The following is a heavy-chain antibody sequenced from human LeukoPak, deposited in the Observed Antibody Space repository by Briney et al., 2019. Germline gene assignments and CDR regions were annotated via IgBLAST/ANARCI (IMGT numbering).Heavy chain of an antibody. CDR1: GFTFSSYA. CDR3: AKPPPSYYGDYVRFGYYMDV. Sequence: PGGSLRLSCAASGFTFSSYAMTWVRQAPGKGLEWVAVISYDGSNKYYADSVKGRFTISRDNSKNTLYLQMNSLRAEDTAVYYCAKPPPSYYGDYVRFGYYMDVWGKGTTVTVSS. J-gene: IGHJ6*03. D-gene: IGHD4-17*01. V-gene: IGHV3-30*18. CDR2: ISYDGSNK.